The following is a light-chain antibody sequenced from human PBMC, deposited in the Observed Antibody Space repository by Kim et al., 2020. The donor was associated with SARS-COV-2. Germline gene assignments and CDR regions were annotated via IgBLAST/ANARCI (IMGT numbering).Light chain of an antibody. J-gene: IGKJ1*01. Sequence: AVLPSMTKSRVISSKVGWYQHKPGQAPRLLIYGASTRATGIPGRVSGSGSGTDFTLTISRLEAEDFAVYYCQQYCASPGTFGQGTQVEIK. CDR3: QQYCASPGT. CDR2: GAS. CDR1: SRVISSK. V-gene: IGKV3-20*01.